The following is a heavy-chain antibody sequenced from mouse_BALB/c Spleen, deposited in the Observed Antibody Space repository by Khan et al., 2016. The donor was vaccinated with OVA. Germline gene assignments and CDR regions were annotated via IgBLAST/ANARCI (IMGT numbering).Heavy chain of an antibody. CDR1: GYTFTTYW. CDR2: INPTSDYT. CDR3: ASDRIAY. Sequence: LVESGAELAKPGASVKMSCKASGYTFTTYWMHWVKQRPGQGLEWIGYINPTSDYTDYNEKFKDKATLSADKSSSTAYMQLSSLTSEDSAVYYCASDRIAYWGQGTTLTVSS. V-gene: IGHV1-7*01. J-gene: IGHJ2*01.